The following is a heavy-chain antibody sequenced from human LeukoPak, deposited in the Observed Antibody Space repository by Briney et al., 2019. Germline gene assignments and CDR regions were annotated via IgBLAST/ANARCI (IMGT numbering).Heavy chain of an antibody. J-gene: IGHJ4*02. CDR1: GYTFTSYG. Sequence: GASVKVSCKASGYTFTSYGISWVRQAPGQGLEWMGWISAYNGNTNYAQKLQGRVTMTTDTSTSTAYMELRSLRSDDTAVYYCVREDTYGSGSYPYGYWGQGTLVTVSS. CDR3: VREDTYGSGSYPYGY. D-gene: IGHD3-10*01. V-gene: IGHV1-18*01. CDR2: ISAYNGNT.